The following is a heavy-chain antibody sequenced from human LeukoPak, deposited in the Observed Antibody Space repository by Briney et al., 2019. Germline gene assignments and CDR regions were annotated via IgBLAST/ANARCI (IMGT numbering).Heavy chain of an antibody. CDR1: GGSISSSY. Sequence: SETLSLTCTVSGGSISSSYWSWIRQPPGKGLEWIGYIYYSGSTNYNPSLKSRVTISLDTSKNQFSLKVSSVTAADTAVYYCARGGGRWLAYFDYWGQGTLVTVSS. CDR3: ARGGGRWLAYFDY. J-gene: IGHJ4*02. CDR2: IYYSGST. V-gene: IGHV4-59*08. D-gene: IGHD6-19*01.